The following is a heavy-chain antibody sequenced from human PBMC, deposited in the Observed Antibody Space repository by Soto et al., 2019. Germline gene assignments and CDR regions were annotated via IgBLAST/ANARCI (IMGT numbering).Heavy chain of an antibody. CDR2: ISWNSGSI. Sequence: HPGGSLRLSCAASGFTFDEYAMHWVRQAPGKGLEWVSGISWNSGSIGYADSVKGRFTISRDNAKNSLYLQMNSLRAEDTALYYCAKDIRGPRNHDFWSGYPNYFDYWGQGT. CDR1: GFTFDEYA. CDR3: AKDIRGPRNHDFWSGYPNYFDY. J-gene: IGHJ4*02. D-gene: IGHD3-3*01. V-gene: IGHV3-9*01.